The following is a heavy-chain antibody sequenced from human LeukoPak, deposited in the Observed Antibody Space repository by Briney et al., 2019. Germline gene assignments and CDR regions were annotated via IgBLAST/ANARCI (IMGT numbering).Heavy chain of an antibody. CDR1: GSIFTHYW. CDR2: IYPSDTDT. Sequence: GASLKISCQGSGSIFTHYWIGWVRQLPGKGLEWVGIIYPSDTDTRYNPSLQGQVTISANKSISTAYLQWRSLKASDTAMYYCARQGGDYVGIDAFDMWGQGTMVTVSS. CDR3: ARQGGDYVGIDAFDM. V-gene: IGHV5-51*01. D-gene: IGHD4-17*01. J-gene: IGHJ3*02.